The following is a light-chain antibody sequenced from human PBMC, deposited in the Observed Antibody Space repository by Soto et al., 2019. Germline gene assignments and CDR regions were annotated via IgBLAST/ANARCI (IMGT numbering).Light chain of an antibody. Sequence: IQLTQSPSSLSASVGDRVTIICRASQDIAIYLAWYQQKPGEAPKLLIYAASTLYGGVPSRFSGSGSGTEFTLTISGLQPDDFATYYCQQYNSYSFGQGTKVDIK. J-gene: IGKJ1*01. V-gene: IGKV1-9*01. CDR2: AAS. CDR3: QQYNSYS. CDR1: QDIAIY.